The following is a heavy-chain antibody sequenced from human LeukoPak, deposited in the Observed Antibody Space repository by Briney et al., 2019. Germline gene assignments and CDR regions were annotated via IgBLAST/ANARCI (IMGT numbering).Heavy chain of an antibody. D-gene: IGHD6-13*01. CDR3: AKGADSSSWYSVFGDAFDI. CDR2: ISGSGGST. J-gene: IGHJ3*02. V-gene: IGHV3-23*01. CDR1: GFTFSSYA. Sequence: GGSLRLSCAASGFTFSSYAMSWVRQAPGKGLEWVSAISGSGGSTYYADSVKGRFTISRDNSKNTLYLQMNSLRAEDTAVYYCAKGADSSSWYSVFGDAFDIWGQGTMVTVSS.